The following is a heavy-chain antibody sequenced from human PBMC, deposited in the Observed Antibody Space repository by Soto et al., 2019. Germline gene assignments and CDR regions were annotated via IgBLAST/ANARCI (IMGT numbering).Heavy chain of an antibody. CDR1: GDSVPSNSDG. CDR3: ARGEQYSGRISDC. D-gene: IGHD1-26*01. CDR2: TYYRSKWYY. V-gene: IGHV6-1*01. Sequence: PSQTLSLTCAITGDSVPSNSDGWSWVRQSPSRGLEWLGRTYYRSKWYYEYAVSVRGRITINPDTSKNQYSLQLNSVTPEDTAVYFCARGEQYSGRISDCWGQGTLVTVSS. J-gene: IGHJ4*01.